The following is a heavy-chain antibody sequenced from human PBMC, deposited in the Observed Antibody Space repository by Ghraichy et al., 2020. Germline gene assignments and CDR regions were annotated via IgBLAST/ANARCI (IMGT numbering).Heavy chain of an antibody. CDR3: ARGGYSGNDYYYNYGMDI. CDR1: GFTVSSNY. V-gene: IGHV3-53*01. CDR2: IYSGGST. Sequence: LSLTCAASGFTVSSNYMSWVRQAPGKGLEWVSVIYSGGSTYYADSVKGRFTISRDNSKNTLNLQMNSLRAEDTAVYYCARGGYSGNDYYYNYGMDIWGQGTTVTVSS. D-gene: IGHD5-12*01. J-gene: IGHJ6*02.